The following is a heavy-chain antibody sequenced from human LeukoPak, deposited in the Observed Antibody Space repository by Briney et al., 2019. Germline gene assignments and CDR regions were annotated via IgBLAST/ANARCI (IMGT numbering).Heavy chain of an antibody. CDR2: IKKDGSEE. J-gene: IGHJ4*02. CDR1: EFTFSDYW. Sequence: GGSLRLSCAASEFTFSDYWMSWVRQAPGKGPEWVANIKKDGSEEHYVDSVKGRFTISRDNSKNTLYLQMNSLRAEDTAVYYCAKARTLWFGELLSPEYYFDYWGQGTLVTVSS. CDR3: AKARTLWFGELLSPEYYFDY. D-gene: IGHD3-10*01. V-gene: IGHV3-7*03.